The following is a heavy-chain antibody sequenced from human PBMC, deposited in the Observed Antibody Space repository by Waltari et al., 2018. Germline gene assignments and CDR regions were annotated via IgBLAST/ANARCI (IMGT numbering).Heavy chain of an antibody. D-gene: IGHD1-26*01. J-gene: IGHJ3*02. CDR2: ISHTGDT. V-gene: IGHV4-38-2*02. CDR1: GYSISRGYL. Sequence: QELLQESGPGLLKPSETLSLTCTVSGYSISRGYLWALIRQPPGKGLALIASISHTGDTYQTPSLKSGVTITIDTSRNFFSLKLGSVTAADTAVYFCARATVGSTTTESFDIWGQGTLVSVSS. CDR3: ARATVGSTTTESFDI.